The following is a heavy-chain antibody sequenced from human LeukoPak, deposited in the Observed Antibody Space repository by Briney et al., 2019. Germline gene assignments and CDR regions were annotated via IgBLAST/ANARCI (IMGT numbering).Heavy chain of an antibody. Sequence: GGSLRLSCAASGFIFSNYAMSWVRQAPGKGLEWVSAISGSGGSTYYADSVKGRFTISRDNSKNTLYLQMNSLRAEDTAVYYCARATRAAVVTAWDYWGQGTLVTVSS. CDR1: GFIFSNYA. D-gene: IGHD2-21*02. CDR3: ARATRAAVVTAWDY. CDR2: ISGSGGST. J-gene: IGHJ4*02. V-gene: IGHV3-23*01.